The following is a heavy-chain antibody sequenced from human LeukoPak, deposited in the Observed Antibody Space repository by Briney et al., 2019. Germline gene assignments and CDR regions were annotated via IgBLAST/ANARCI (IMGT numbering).Heavy chain of an antibody. V-gene: IGHV4-34*01. CDR1: GGSFSDYF. CDR2: VHPSGRT. J-gene: IGHJ4*02. D-gene: IGHD3-9*01. CDR3: ASSSYDLLTGLGLTHDF. Sequence: PSETLSLTCAVYGGSFSDYFWTWIRQPPGKGPEWIGEVHPSGRTNYKSSLKSRVTISVDTSKNQFSLSLSSVTAADTAVYFCASSSYDLLTGLGLTHDFWGQGTLVTVSS.